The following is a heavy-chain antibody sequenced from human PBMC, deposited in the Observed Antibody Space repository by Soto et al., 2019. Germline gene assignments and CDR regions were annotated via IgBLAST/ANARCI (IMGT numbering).Heavy chain of an antibody. J-gene: IGHJ5*02. D-gene: IGHD2-15*01. CDR3: ARADCSGGRCYWGWFDP. CDR2: ISIDGSNT. CDR1: GFTFSAYW. Sequence: PGGSLRLSCAASGFTFSAYWMHWVRQGPGKGLVWVSRISIDGSNTSYADSVEGRFTISRDNVKNTMYLQLNSLRAEDTAVYYCARADCSGGRCYWGWFDPWGPGTLVTVSS. V-gene: IGHV3-74*01.